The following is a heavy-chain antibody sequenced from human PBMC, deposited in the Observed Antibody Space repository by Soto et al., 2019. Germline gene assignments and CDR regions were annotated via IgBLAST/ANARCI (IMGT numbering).Heavy chain of an antibody. D-gene: IGHD5-12*01. CDR1: GGSISSSSYY. CDR3: ARHSGHIFFDY. J-gene: IGHJ4*02. V-gene: IGHV4-39*01. Sequence: QLQLQESGPGLVKPSETLSLTCTVYGGSISSSSYYWGWIRQPPGKGLEWIGSIYYSGSTYYNPSLMRRVTISVDTSKNQFSLKLSSVTAADTAVYYCARHSGHIFFDYWGQGTLVTVSS. CDR2: IYYSGST.